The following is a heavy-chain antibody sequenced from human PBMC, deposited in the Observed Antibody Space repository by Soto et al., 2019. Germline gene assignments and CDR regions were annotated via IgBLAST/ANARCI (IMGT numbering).Heavy chain of an antibody. CDR1: GFTFSSYC. V-gene: IGHV3-30*18. J-gene: IGHJ4*02. CDR3: AKDRMGAGVRGYFAY. D-gene: IGHD3-10*01. CDR2: IIYDGSTK. Sequence: QVQLVESGGGVVQPGRSLRLSWAASGFTFSSYCMHWVRQAPGKGLEWVAVIIYDGSTKYYADSVKGRFTISRDNSTSTLYLQMNSLRAEETAVYYCAKDRMGAGVRGYFAYWGQGTLVTVSS.